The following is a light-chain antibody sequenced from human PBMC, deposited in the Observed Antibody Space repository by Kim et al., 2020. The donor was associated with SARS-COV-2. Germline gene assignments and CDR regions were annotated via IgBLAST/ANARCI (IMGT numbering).Light chain of an antibody. J-gene: IGKJ5*01. CDR3: QQRSSWPPT. Sequence: FSPGERATLSCRASHSIGNSLAWYQQKPGQAPRLLIHDASNGATDIPARFSGSGSGTDFTLTISSLEPEDFAVYFCQQRSSWPPTLGQGTRLEIK. CDR1: HSIGNS. V-gene: IGKV3-11*01. CDR2: DAS.